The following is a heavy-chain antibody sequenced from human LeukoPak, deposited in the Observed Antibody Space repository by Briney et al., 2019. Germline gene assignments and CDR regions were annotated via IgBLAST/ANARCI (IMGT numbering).Heavy chain of an antibody. J-gene: IGHJ4*02. CDR1: GFTFSDYY. CDR3: ARGGGYSYGYHSYFDY. Sequence: PGGSLRLSCAASGFTFSDYYMSWIRQAPGKGLEWVSYISSSSSYTNYADSVKGRFTISRDNAKNSLYLQMNSLRAEDTAVYYCARGGGYSYGYHSYFDYWGQGTLVTVSS. CDR2: ISSSSSYT. D-gene: IGHD5-18*01. V-gene: IGHV3-11*05.